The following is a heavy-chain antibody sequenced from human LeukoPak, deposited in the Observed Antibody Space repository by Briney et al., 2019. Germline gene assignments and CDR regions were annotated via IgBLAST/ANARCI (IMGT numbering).Heavy chain of an antibody. CDR3: AKGSFALVRGVPSEYFQH. V-gene: IGHV3-23*01. Sequence: PGGSLRLSCSASGFTFDTYAMSWVRQAPGKGLEWVSAISGGGEKTYHADSVQGRFTISRDNSKGTLSLQMNSLRVEDTAIYHCAKGSFALVRGVPSEYFQHWGQGSLVTVSS. CDR1: GFTFDTYA. D-gene: IGHD3-10*01. CDR2: ISGGGEKT. J-gene: IGHJ1*01.